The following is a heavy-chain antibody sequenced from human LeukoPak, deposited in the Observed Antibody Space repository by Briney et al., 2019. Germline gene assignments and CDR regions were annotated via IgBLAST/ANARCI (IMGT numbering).Heavy chain of an antibody. D-gene: IGHD1-14*01. CDR2: INAYNGNT. CDR1: RYTFTNYV. Sequence: ASVNVSRKASRYTFTNYVISWVRQAPGQGLEWMGWINAYNGNTNYAQKLQGRVTMTTDTSTSTAYMELRSLRSDDTAVYYCARRAGHAFDIWGQGTMVTVSS. V-gene: IGHV1-18*04. CDR3: ARRAGHAFDI. J-gene: IGHJ3*02.